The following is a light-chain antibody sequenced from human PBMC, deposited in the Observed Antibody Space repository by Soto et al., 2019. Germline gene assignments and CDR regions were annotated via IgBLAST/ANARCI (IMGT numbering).Light chain of an antibody. CDR2: EVT. V-gene: IGLV2-8*01. CDR1: SNDVGTYNY. J-gene: IGLJ2*01. CDR3: SSYAGNNNLI. Sequence: QSVLTQPPSASGSLGQSVTISCTGTSNDVGTYNYVSWYQQHPDKAPKLVIHEVTKRPSGVPDRFSGSKSGDTASLTVSGLQADDEADYFCSSYAGNNNLIFGGGTKVTVL.